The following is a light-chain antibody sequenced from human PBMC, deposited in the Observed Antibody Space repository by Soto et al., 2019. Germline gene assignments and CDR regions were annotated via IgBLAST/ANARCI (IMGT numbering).Light chain of an antibody. CDR3: QQRSNWIT. CDR1: QSVSRY. V-gene: IGKV3-11*01. CDR2: DAS. J-gene: IGKJ5*01. Sequence: EIVFTQSPATLSLSPGERATLSRRASQSVSRYLAWYQQKPGQAPRLLIYDASNRATGIPARFSGSGSGTDFTLTISSLEPEDFAVYYCQQRSNWITFGQGTRLEIK.